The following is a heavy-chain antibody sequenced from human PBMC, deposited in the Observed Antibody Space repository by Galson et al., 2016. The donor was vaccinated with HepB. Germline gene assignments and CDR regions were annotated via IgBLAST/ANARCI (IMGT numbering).Heavy chain of an antibody. Sequence: SLRLSCAASGFTFESYAMHWVRQAPGKGLEWVSGISWNSGNTAYADSVKGRFTISRDNAKNSLYLQMNSLRVEDTALYYCAKAPQWRSARLDPWGQGTLVTVSS. CDR1: GFTFESYA. V-gene: IGHV3-9*01. CDR2: ISWNSGNT. J-gene: IGHJ5*02. CDR3: AKAPQWRSARLDP. D-gene: IGHD6-6*01.